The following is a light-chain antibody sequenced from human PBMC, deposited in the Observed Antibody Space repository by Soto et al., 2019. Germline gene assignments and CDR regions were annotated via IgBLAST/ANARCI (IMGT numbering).Light chain of an antibody. CDR2: NND. CDR3: AAWDDSFSGLYV. CDR1: SSNIGTYT. J-gene: IGLJ1*01. V-gene: IGLV1-44*01. Sequence: HSVLTQPPSASGTPGQRVTISCSGSSSNIGTYTVNWYQQLPGTAPKLLIFNNDQRPSGVPDRFSGFKYGTAASLAISGLQSEGEADYYCAAWDDSFSGLYVFGTGTKVTVL.